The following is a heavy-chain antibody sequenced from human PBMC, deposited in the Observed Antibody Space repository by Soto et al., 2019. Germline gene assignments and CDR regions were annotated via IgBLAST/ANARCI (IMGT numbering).Heavy chain of an antibody. CDR2: ISGSGGST. V-gene: IGHV3-23*01. J-gene: IGHJ6*02. CDR3: AKYLDYGDFRGSMDV. D-gene: IGHD4-17*01. Sequence: EVQLLESGGGLVQPGGSLRLSCAASGFTFSSYAMSWVRQAPGKGLEWVSAISGSGGSTYYADSVKGRFTISRDNSKNTVYLQMKRLRAEDTAVDYCAKYLDYGDFRGSMDVWGRGTRVTVSS. CDR1: GFTFSSYA.